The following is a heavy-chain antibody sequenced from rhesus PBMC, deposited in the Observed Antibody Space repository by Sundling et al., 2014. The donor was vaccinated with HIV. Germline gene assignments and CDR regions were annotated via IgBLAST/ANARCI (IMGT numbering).Heavy chain of an antibody. CDR3: AIQYKYGLDS. Sequence: QVQLQESGPGVVKPSESLSLTCAVSNGSISDTYRWNWIRQPPGKGLEWIGNIYGNSASTDYNPSLKSRVAISKDTSKNQFSLKLRSVTAADTAVYYCAIQYKYGLDSWGQGVVVTVSS. D-gene: IGHD3-3*01. CDR2: IYGNSAST. J-gene: IGHJ6*01. CDR1: NGSISDTYR. V-gene: IGHV4S10*01.